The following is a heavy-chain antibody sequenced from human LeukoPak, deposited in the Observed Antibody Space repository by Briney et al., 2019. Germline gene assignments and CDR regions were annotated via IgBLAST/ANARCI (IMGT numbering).Heavy chain of an antibody. V-gene: IGHV1-69*05. J-gene: IGHJ3*02. CDR1: GYTFTAYY. Sequence: SVKVSCKASGYTFTAYYMHWVRQTPGQGLEWMGGIIPIFGTANYAQKFQGRVTITTDESTSTAYMELSSLRSEDTAVYYCARSGTDFWSGYLDPAAFDIWGQGTMVTVSS. D-gene: IGHD3-3*01. CDR3: ARSGTDFWSGYLDPAAFDI. CDR2: IIPIFGTA.